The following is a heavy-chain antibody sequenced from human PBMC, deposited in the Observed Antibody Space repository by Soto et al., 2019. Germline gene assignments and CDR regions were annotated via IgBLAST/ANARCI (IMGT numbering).Heavy chain of an antibody. CDR3: ARDRYNSNWPNFDF. Sequence: QVQLVQSGSEVKKPGSSVKVSCKASGDTFSIYTISWVRQAPGQGLEWMGRVIPIFDITSYTQRFQGRVTITADKSTTTVYMELSSLRSEDTAVYYCARDRYNSNWPNFDFWGQGTLVTVSS. CDR2: VIPIFDIT. D-gene: IGHD6-13*01. V-gene: IGHV1-69*02. CDR1: GDTFSIYT. J-gene: IGHJ4*02.